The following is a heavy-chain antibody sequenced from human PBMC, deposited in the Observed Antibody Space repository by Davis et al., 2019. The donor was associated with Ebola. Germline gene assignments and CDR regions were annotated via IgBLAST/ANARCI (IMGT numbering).Heavy chain of an antibody. CDR2: IYHSGTT. D-gene: IGHD2-15*01. V-gene: IGHV4-39*07. CDR1: GGSISSSSYY. J-gene: IGHJ5*01. Sequence: PGGSLRLSCTVSGGSISSSSYYWGWIRQSPGKGLEWIGTIYHSGTTYTNPSLKSRGTISVDTSTNQFSLRLNSVTAADTAVYFCARGGYCSGDRCYSESNRFDFWGQGSLVTVSS. CDR3: ARGGYCSGDRCYSESNRFDF.